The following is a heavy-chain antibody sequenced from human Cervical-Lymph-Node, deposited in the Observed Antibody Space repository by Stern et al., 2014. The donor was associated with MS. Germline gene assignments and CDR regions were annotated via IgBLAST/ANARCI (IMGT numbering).Heavy chain of an antibody. CDR3: ATDRGGGYSYGYYYYGMDV. J-gene: IGHJ6*02. Sequence: VQLVQSGAEVKKPGASVKVSCKVSGYTLTELSMHWVRQAPGKGLEWMGGFAPEDGETIYAQKFQGRVTMTEDTSTDTAYMELSSLRSEDTAVYYCATDRGGGYSYGYYYYGMDVWGQGTTVTVSS. CDR2: FAPEDGET. D-gene: IGHD5-18*01. V-gene: IGHV1-24*01. CDR1: GYTLTELS.